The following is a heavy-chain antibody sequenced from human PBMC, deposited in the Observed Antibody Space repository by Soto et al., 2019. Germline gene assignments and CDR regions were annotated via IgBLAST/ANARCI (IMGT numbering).Heavy chain of an antibody. D-gene: IGHD5-12*01. CDR1: GFTFSSYS. Sequence: EVQLVESGGGLLQPGGSLRLSCAASGFTFSSYSMNWVRQAPGKGLEWVSYISSSSSTIYYADSVKGRFTISRDNAKNSLYLQMNSLRAEDTAVYYCASQSSEWLLFASWGQGTLVTVSS. CDR2: ISSSSSTI. CDR3: ASQSSEWLLFAS. V-gene: IGHV3-48*01. J-gene: IGHJ4*02.